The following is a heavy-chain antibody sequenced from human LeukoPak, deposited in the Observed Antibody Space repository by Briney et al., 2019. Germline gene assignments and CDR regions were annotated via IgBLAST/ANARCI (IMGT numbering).Heavy chain of an antibody. D-gene: IGHD2-15*01. CDR1: GYTSTSYY. V-gene: IGHV1-46*01. CDR3: ARVLRPYCSGGSCYYDY. J-gene: IGHJ4*02. Sequence: ASVKVSCKASGYTSTSYYMHWVRQAPGQGLEWMGIINPSGGSTSYAQKFQGRVTMTRDTSTSTVYMELSSLRSEDTAVYYCARVLRPYCSGGSCYYDYWGQGTLVTVSS. CDR2: INPSGGST.